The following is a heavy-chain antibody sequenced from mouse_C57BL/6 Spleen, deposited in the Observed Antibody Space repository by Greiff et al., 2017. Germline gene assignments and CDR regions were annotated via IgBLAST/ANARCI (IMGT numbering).Heavy chain of an antibody. V-gene: IGHV1-81*01. D-gene: IGHD1-1*01. CDR2: IYPRGGNT. J-gene: IGHJ1*03. CDR3: ARYYGSSPWYFDV. CDR1: GYTFTSYG. Sequence: QVQLMQSGAELARPGASVKLSCTASGYTFTSYGISWVKQRTGQGLEWIGVIYPRGGNTYNNEKLKGKGTLTADKSSSTAYMELRSLTSDDSAVYFCARYYGSSPWYFDVWGTGTTVTVSS.